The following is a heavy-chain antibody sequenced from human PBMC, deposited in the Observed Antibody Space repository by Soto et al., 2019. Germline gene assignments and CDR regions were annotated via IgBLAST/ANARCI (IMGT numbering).Heavy chain of an antibody. Sequence: GSGPTLVNPTETLTLTCTVSGFSLSNARMGVSWIRQPPGKALEWLAHIFSNDEKSYSTSLKSRLTISKDTSKSQVVLTMTNMDPVDTATYYCARYKAPWDSSGYYYDYWGQGXLVTVYS. D-gene: IGHD3-22*01. CDR3: ARYKAPWDSSGYYYDY. J-gene: IGHJ4*02. CDR1: GFSLSNARMG. CDR2: IFSNDEK. V-gene: IGHV2-26*01.